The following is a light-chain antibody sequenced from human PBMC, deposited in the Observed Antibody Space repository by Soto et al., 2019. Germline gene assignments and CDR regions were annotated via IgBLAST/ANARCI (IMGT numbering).Light chain of an antibody. J-gene: IGKJ4*01. Sequence: EIVLTQSPGTLSLSPGERATLSCRASQSVSSSYLAWYQQKPGQAPRLHIYGASNRATGIPDRFSGSGSGTDFTLTISRMEPEDFAVYYCQQYGGSPPLTFGGGTKVEIK. V-gene: IGKV3-20*01. CDR1: QSVSSSY. CDR3: QQYGGSPPLT. CDR2: GAS.